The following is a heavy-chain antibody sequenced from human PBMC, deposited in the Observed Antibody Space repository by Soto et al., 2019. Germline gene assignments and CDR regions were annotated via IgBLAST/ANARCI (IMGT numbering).Heavy chain of an antibody. D-gene: IGHD5-12*01. V-gene: IGHV4-30-4*01. CDR3: ARDRGYSGYDHTTLDY. J-gene: IGHJ4*02. CDR2: IYYSGST. Sequence: QVQLQESGPGLVKPSQTLSLTCTVSGGSISSGDYYWSWIRQPPGKGLEWIGYIYYSGSTYYNPSLTSRVTISVDTSKNQFSLKLSSVTAADTAVYYCARDRGYSGYDHTTLDYWGQGTLVTVSS. CDR1: GGSISSGDYY.